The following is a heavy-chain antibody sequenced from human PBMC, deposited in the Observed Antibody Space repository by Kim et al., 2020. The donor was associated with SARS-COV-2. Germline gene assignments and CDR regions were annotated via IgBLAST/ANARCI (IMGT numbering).Heavy chain of an antibody. D-gene: IGHD3-10*01. J-gene: IGHJ4*02. V-gene: IGHV3-23*01. CDR2: T. Sequence: TNYAESGKGRFTNPRDNSKTTLYLQMNSLRAEDTAVYYCAILWFGEPFDYWGQGTLVTVSS. CDR3: AILWFGEPFDY.